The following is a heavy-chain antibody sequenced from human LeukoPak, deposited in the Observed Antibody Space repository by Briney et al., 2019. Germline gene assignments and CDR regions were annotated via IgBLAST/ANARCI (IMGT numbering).Heavy chain of an antibody. J-gene: IGHJ4*02. CDR2: IRSKTNTYAT. V-gene: IGHV3-73*01. D-gene: IGHD5-24*01. CDR3: SGLRDGYQVSFDY. CDR1: GFTFSSYW. Sequence: GGSLRLSCAASGFTFSSYWMSWVRQASGQGLEWVGRIRSKTNTYATAYAASVKGRFTISRDDSKNTAYLQMNGLKTEDTAVYYCSGLRDGYQVSFDYWGQGTLVTVSS.